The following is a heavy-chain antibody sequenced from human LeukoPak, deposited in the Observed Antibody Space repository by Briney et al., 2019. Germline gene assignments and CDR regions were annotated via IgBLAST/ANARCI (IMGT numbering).Heavy chain of an antibody. Sequence: TSETLSLTCAVYGGSLSGYYWSWIRQPPGKGLEWIGEINHSGSTNYNPSPKSRVTISVDTSKNQFSLKLSSVTAADTAVYYYARVARIVITFGIDYWGQGTLVTVSS. CDR3: ARVARIVITFGIDY. CDR2: INHSGST. J-gene: IGHJ4*02. D-gene: IGHD3-16*01. V-gene: IGHV4-34*01. CDR1: GGSLSGYY.